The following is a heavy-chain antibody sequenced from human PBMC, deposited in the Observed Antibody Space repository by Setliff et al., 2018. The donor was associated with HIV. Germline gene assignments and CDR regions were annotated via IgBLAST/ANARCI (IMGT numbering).Heavy chain of an antibody. CDR3: ASLNYYDSSGYYPH. D-gene: IGHD3-22*01. CDR2: IYYSGSA. V-gene: IGHV4-39*07. CDR1: RDSIRNGAYY. J-gene: IGHJ4*02. Sequence: LSLTCTVSRDSIRNGAYYWGWVRQPPGKGLEWIGSIYYSGSAYYNPSFKSRVTLSVDTSENQFSLRLSSVTAADTAVYYCASLNYYDSSGYYPHWGQGTLVTVSS.